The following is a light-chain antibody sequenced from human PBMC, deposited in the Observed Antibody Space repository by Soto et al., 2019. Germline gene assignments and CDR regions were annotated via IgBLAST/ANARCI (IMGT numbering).Light chain of an antibody. Sequence: EIVMTQSPATLSVSPGDRATLSCRASQSVSSSLAWYQQIPGQAPRLLIYDASTRATGIPARFGGSGSGTEFTLTIISLQSEDFEVYYCQQYNNWPPLTFGGGTKVELK. CDR3: QQYNNWPPLT. V-gene: IGKV3-15*01. CDR2: DAS. J-gene: IGKJ4*01. CDR1: QSVSSS.